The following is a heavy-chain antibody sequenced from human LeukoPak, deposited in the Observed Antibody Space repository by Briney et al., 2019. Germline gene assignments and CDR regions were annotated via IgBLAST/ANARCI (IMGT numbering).Heavy chain of an antibody. V-gene: IGHV3-30*18. Sequence: PGRSLRLSCAASGFTFSSYGMHWVRQAPGKGLEWVAVISYDGSNKYYADSVKGRFTISRDNSKNTLYLQMNSLRAEDTAVYYCAKARTINVDTAMGHWGQGTLVTVSS. CDR2: ISYDGSNK. D-gene: IGHD5-18*01. CDR1: GFTFSSYG. CDR3: AKARTINVDTAMGH. J-gene: IGHJ4*02.